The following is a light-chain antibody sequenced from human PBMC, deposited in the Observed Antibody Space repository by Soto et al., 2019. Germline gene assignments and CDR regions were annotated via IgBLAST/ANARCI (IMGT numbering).Light chain of an antibody. CDR3: QQSYSTPVT. CDR1: QALSNY. CDR2: SAS. J-gene: IGKJ1*01. V-gene: IGKV1-9*01. Sequence: DIQLTQSPSVLSASGGDTVTITCRASQALSNYLAWYQQKPGKAPDLLIYSASTLHSGVPSGFSGSGSGTEFPLTISSLQPDDIATYDCQQSYSTPVTFAQGTKVDIK.